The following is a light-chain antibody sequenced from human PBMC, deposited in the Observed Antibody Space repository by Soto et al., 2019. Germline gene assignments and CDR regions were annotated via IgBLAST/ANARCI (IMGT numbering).Light chain of an antibody. CDR3: QQYSEWPLT. CDR2: GAS. V-gene: IGKV3-15*01. J-gene: IGKJ4*01. Sequence: EIVMTQSPATLCVSPGERATLSCRASRSITNRFGWYQQKPGQTPRLLVYGASTRATGVPARFSGSGSGTEFTLTISSLQSEDFAVYYCQQYSEWPLTFGGGTKVDIK. CDR1: RSITNR.